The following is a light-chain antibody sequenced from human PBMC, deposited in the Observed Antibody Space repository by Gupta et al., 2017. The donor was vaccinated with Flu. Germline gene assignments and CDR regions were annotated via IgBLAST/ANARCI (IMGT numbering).Light chain of an antibody. CDR3: AAWDDSLSAYVV. CDR2: RNN. V-gene: IGLV1-47*01. Sequence: VTISCSGSSSNIGSNYVYWYQQLPATAPNLLIYRNNQRRSGVPDRFSCSKSGTSASLAISRLRSEEEADYYCAAWDDSLSAYVVFGGGTKLTVL. CDR1: SSNIGSNY. J-gene: IGLJ2*01.